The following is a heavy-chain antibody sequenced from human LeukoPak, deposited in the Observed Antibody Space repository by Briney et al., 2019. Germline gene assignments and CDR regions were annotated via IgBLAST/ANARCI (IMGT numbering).Heavy chain of an antibody. CDR2: IYYSGST. CDR3: AREVRDSSSWYQQGFDP. Sequence: SETLSLTCTVSGGSISSYYWSWIRQPPGKGLEWIGYIYYSGSTNYNPSLKSRVTISVDTSKNQFSLKLSSVTAADTAVYYCAREVRDSSSWYQQGFDPWGRGTLVTVSS. V-gene: IGHV4-59*01. D-gene: IGHD6-13*01. CDR1: GGSISSYY. J-gene: IGHJ5*02.